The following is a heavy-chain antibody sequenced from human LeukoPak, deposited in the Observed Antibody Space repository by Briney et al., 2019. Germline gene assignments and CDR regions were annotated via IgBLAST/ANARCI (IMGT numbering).Heavy chain of an antibody. CDR1: GVSFSAFP. V-gene: IGHV3-23*01. J-gene: IGHJ4*02. Sequence: GGSPSLACAASGVSFSAFPMVWGRQAPAPGLQWLSGISASGDVTFHADRVKGRFAISRDNSKNTLYLQMNSLRAEDTAVYYCANPVRDYWGQGTLVTVSS. D-gene: IGHD6-6*01. CDR2: ISASGDVT. CDR3: ANPVRDY.